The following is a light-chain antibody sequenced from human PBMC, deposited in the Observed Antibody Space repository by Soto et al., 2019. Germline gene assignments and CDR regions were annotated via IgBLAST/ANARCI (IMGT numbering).Light chain of an antibody. J-gene: IGKJ1*01. V-gene: IGKV3-20*01. Sequence: EIVLTQSPGTLSLSPGERATLSCRASQSVSSNNLAWFQQKPGQAPRLLIYGASSRATGIPDRFSGSGSGTDFTLAISRLEPNDFAVYYCQKYGSSPRTFGQGAKVQIK. CDR3: QKYGSSPRT. CDR2: GAS. CDR1: QSVSSNN.